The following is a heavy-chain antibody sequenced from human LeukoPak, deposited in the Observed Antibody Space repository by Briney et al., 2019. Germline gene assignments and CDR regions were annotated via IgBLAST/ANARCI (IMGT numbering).Heavy chain of an antibody. V-gene: IGHV3-48*03. Sequence: GGSLRLSCAASGFTGSSYEMDWVPQAPGKGLEWGSYISSSGSTIHYADSVKGRFTISRDNAKNSVYLPMNSLRAGDTAVYYCARDGQWLGLLDYWGQGDLVTVSS. CDR1: GFTGSSYE. CDR2: ISSSGSTI. D-gene: IGHD6-19*01. J-gene: IGHJ4*02. CDR3: ARDGQWLGLLDY.